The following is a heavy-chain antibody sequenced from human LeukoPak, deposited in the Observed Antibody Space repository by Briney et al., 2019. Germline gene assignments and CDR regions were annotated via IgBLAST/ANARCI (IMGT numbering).Heavy chain of an antibody. D-gene: IGHD3-9*01. CDR1: GYTFTNSG. Sequence: ASVKVSCKASGYTFTNSGISWVRQAPGQGLEWMGWVSAYDGNTNYAQKLQGRLTMTTDRSTSTAYMELRSPRSDDTAMYYCARSFARDSDILTGYYIGDYWGQGTLVTVSS. J-gene: IGHJ4*02. V-gene: IGHV1-18*01. CDR3: ARSFARDSDILTGYYIGDY. CDR2: VSAYDGNT.